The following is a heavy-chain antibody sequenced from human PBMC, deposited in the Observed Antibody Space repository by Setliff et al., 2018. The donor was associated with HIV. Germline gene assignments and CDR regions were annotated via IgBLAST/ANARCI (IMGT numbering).Heavy chain of an antibody. CDR3: AELERRPLFGYYYYGMDV. CDR2: INPSDGTT. V-gene: IGHV1-46*01. D-gene: IGHD1-1*01. CDR1: GYTFTSCF. Sequence: ASVKVSCKASGYTFTSCFMHWVRQAPGQGLEYMGIINPSDGTTDYTQKFQGRVTMTTDELMTTAYMELSSLRSEDTAVYYCAELERRPLFGYYYYGMDVWGQGTTVTVSS. J-gene: IGHJ6*02.